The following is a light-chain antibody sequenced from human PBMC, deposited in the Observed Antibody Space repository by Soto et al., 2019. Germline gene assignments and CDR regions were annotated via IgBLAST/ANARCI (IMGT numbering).Light chain of an antibody. CDR2: GAS. CDR1: QSVSSTY. J-gene: IGKJ2*01. Sequence: EIVLTQSPGTLSLSPGARATLSCRASQSVSSTYIVWYQQNPGQAPRLLIYGASSRATCIPDRFSGSGSGTDFTLTISRLEPEDFAVYFCQQYGGSPPFTFGQGTKVEI. CDR3: QQYGGSPPFT. V-gene: IGKV3-20*01.